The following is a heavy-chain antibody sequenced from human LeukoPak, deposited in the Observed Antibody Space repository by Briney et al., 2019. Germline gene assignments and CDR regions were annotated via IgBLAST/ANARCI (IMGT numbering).Heavy chain of an antibody. D-gene: IGHD6-19*01. Sequence: GGSLRLSCAASGFPFRSYGMNWVRQAPGKGLEWVSVIYSGGSTYYADSVKGRFTISRDNSKNTLYLQMNSLRAEDTAVYYCLGGAVAGNWGQGTLVTVSS. CDR2: IYSGGST. V-gene: IGHV3-66*02. CDR1: GFPFRSYG. J-gene: IGHJ4*02. CDR3: LGGAVAGN.